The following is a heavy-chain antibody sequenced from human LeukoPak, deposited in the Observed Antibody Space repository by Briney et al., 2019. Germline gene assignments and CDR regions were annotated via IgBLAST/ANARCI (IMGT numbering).Heavy chain of an antibody. J-gene: IGHJ6*02. D-gene: IGHD5-18*01. V-gene: IGHV3-23*01. CDR3: AKDREVGYSYGYYGMDV. CDR1: GITLSNYG. CDR2: MSDSGGRT. Sequence: GGSLRLSCAVSGITLSNYGMSWVRQAPGKGLEWVAGMSDSGGRTNYADSVKGRFTISRDNSKNTLYLQMNSLRAEDTAVYYCAKDREVGYSYGYYGMDVWGQGTTVTVSS.